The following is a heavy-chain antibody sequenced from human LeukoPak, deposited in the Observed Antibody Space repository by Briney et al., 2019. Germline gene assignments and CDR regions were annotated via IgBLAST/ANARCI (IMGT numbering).Heavy chain of an antibody. CDR3: ARWYGDYARYYYMDV. Sequence: ASVKVSCKASGYTFTSYGISWVRQAPGQGLEWMGWISAYNGNTNYAQKLQGRVTMTTDTSTSTAYMELRRLRSDDTAVYYCARWYGDYARYYYMDVWGKGTTVTVSS. CDR1: GYTFTSYG. CDR2: ISAYNGNT. V-gene: IGHV1-18*01. J-gene: IGHJ6*03. D-gene: IGHD4-17*01.